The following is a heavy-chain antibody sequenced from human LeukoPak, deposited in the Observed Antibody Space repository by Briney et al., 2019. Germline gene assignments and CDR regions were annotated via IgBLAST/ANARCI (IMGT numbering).Heavy chain of an antibody. J-gene: IGHJ4*02. CDR2: VNRDGSET. CDR3: VRQFAS. CDR1: GFTLSNHW. Sequence: GGSLRLSCAASGFTLSNHWMTWVRQVPGRGPEWVANVNRDGSETYYLASVKGRFTISKDNAKNSLYLQMNSLRVEDTALYYCVRQFASWGQGTLVTVSS. V-gene: IGHV3-7*01.